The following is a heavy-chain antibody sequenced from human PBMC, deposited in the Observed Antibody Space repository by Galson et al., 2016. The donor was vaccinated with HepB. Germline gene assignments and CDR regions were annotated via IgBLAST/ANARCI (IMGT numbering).Heavy chain of an antibody. CDR3: AREGYSSGHCGAFDI. J-gene: IGHJ3*02. D-gene: IGHD6-19*01. Sequence: LRLSCATSGFTFTDYPMPWVRQAPGKGLEWVSTVGTGHFTHYADSVKGRFIVSRDNSENTLYLQMNSLRADDTALYFCAREGYSSGHCGAFDIWGRGTVVAVSS. CDR2: VGTGHFT. CDR1: GFTFTDYP. V-gene: IGHV3-23*01.